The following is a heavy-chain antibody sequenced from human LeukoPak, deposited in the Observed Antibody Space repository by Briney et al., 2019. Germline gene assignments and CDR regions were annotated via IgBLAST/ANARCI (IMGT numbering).Heavy chain of an antibody. CDR2: ISSNGNNT. V-gene: IGHV3-23*01. Sequence: PGGSLRLSCAASGFTFISYAMSWVRQAPGKGLEWVSSISSNGNNTFYADSVKGRFTISRDNSKNPLYLQMNSLRAEDTAVYYCAKAKVAGLQGPHYSYMDVWGKGTPVTLS. D-gene: IGHD6-19*01. CDR1: GFTFISYA. CDR3: AKAKVAGLQGPHYSYMDV. J-gene: IGHJ6*03.